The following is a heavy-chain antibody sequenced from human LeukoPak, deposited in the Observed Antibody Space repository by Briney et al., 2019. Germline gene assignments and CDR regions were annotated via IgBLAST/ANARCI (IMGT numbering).Heavy chain of an antibody. CDR1: GFTFDDYA. D-gene: IGHD1-14*01. J-gene: IGHJ2*01. CDR3: AKVPGISLKYRYFDF. CDR2: ITWNSGSI. Sequence: GRSLRLSCAASGFTFDDYAMHWVRQAPGKGLEWVSGITWNSGSIAYAASVKGRFTISRDNAKNSLYLQMNSLRTEDTALYFCAKVPGISLKYRYFDFWGRGTLVTVSS. V-gene: IGHV3-9*01.